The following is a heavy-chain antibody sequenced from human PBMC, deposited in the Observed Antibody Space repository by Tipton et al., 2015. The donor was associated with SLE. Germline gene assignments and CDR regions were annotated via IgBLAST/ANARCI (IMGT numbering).Heavy chain of an antibody. D-gene: IGHD4-11*01. CDR2: IYTSGST. J-gene: IGHJ4*02. Sequence: LRLSCTVSGGSISSYYWSWIRQPAGKGLEWTGRIYTSGSTNYNPSIKSRITLSLDTSKNQFSLRVNSATAADTAVYYCARESDYSNSFDSWGQGTLVNVSS. CDR3: ARESDYSNSFDS. CDR1: GGSISSYY. V-gene: IGHV4-4*07.